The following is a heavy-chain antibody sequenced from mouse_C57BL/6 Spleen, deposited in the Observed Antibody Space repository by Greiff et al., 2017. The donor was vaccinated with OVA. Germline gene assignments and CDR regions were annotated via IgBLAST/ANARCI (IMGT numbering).Heavy chain of an antibody. V-gene: IGHV5-6*01. CDR1: GFTFSSYG. CDR2: ISSGGSYT. J-gene: IGHJ2*01. Sequence: EVMLVESGGDLVKPGGSLKLSCAASGFTFSSYGMSWVRQTPDKRLEWVATISSGGSYTYYPDSVKGRFTISRDNAKNTLYLQMSSLKSEDTAMYYCARPGLGFDYWGQGTTLTVSS. CDR3: ARPGLGFDY. D-gene: IGHD3-3*01.